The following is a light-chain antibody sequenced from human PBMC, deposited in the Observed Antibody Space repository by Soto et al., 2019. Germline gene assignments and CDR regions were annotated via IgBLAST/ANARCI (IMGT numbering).Light chain of an antibody. CDR1: SNDVGGYNY. Sequence: QSALTQPASVSGSPGQSITISCTGTSNDVGGYNYVSWYQQHPGKAPKLMIYEGSKRPSGVSNRFSGSKSGNTASLTISGLQAEDEADYYCCSYAGSSTFWVFGGGTKLTVL. CDR3: CSYAGSSTFWV. CDR2: EGS. V-gene: IGLV2-23*03. J-gene: IGLJ3*02.